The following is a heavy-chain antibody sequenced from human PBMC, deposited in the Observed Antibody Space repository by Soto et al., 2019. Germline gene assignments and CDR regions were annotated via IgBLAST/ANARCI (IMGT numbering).Heavy chain of an antibody. J-gene: IGHJ4*02. CDR2: ISAYNGNT. Sequence: QVQLVQSGAEVKKPGASVKVSCKASGYTFTSYGISWVRQAPGQGLEWMGWISAYNGNTKYAQKLQGRVTMTTDTSTSTAYMELRSLRSDDTAVYYCARNSYYYDSSGYPDYWGQGTLVTVSS. V-gene: IGHV1-18*01. CDR3: ARNSYYYDSSGYPDY. D-gene: IGHD3-22*01. CDR1: GYTFTSYG.